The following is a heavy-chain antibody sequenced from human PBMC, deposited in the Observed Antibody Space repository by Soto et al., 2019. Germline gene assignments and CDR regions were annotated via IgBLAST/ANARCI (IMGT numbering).Heavy chain of an antibody. CDR3: ATDSGNYYFDY. J-gene: IGHJ4*02. Sequence: EVQLVQSGGGLVQPGGSLRLSCTSSRLTVSSNYMSWVRQAPGKGLGWVSVIYSGDNTDYADSVKGRFTISRDNSKNTLYLQMNSLRAEDTAVYFCATDSGNYYFDYWGQGTLVTVSS. CDR2: IYSGDNT. D-gene: IGHD1-26*01. V-gene: IGHV3-66*01. CDR1: RLTVSSNY.